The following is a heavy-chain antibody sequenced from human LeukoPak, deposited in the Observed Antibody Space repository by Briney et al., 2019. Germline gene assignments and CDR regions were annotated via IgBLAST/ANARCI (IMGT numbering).Heavy chain of an antibody. CDR3: ACASYGGYADY. J-gene: IGHJ4*02. V-gene: IGHV5-51*01. CDR2: IYPGDSDT. CDR1: GYSFTSYW. Sequence: GESLKISCKGSGYSFTSYWSGWVRQMPGKVLEWMGIIYPGDSDTKYSPSFQGQVTISADKSISTAYLQWRSLKASDTAMYYCACASYGGYADYWGQGPLATVSS. D-gene: IGHD5-12*01.